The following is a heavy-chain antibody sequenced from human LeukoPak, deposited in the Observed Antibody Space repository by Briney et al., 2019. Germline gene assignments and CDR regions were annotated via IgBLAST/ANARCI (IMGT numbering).Heavy chain of an antibody. Sequence: GGSLRLSCAASGFTFSDYWIHWVRQAPGKGLVWVSRINTDGSITNYADSVKGRFSISRDNAKNTLYLQMSSLRAEDTAVYYCARGGSWLEYSNFGGFDFWGRGTLVTVSS. CDR2: INTDGSIT. J-gene: IGHJ2*01. V-gene: IGHV3-74*01. CDR3: ARGGSWLEYSNFGGFDF. D-gene: IGHD6-6*01. CDR1: GFTFSDYW.